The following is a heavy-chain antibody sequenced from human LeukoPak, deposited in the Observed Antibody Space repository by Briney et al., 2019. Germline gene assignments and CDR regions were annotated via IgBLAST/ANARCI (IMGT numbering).Heavy chain of an antibody. CDR3: ARPYYYDSSGYYLDF. J-gene: IGHJ4*02. D-gene: IGHD3-22*01. CDR2: ISGSGHTT. V-gene: IGHV3-23*01. Sequence: GGSLRLSCAASGFTFSSYAMSWVRQAPGKGLEWVSAISGSGHTTYYADSVKGRFTISRDNSKNTLYLQMNSLRGEDTAVYYCARPYYYDSSGYYLDFWGQGALVTVSS. CDR1: GFTFSSYA.